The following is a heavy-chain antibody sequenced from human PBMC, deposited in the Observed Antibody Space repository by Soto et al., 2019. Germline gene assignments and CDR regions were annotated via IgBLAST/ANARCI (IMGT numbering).Heavy chain of an antibody. J-gene: IGHJ5*02. Sequence: ASVKVSCKASGYTFTSYYMHWVRQAPGQGLEWMGIINPSGGSTSYAQKFQGRVTMTRDTSTSTVYMELSSLRSEDTAVYYCARDSGIVVVPAAIGGNWFDPWGQGTLVTVSS. V-gene: IGHV1-46*01. CDR3: ARDSGIVVVPAAIGGNWFDP. CDR2: INPSGGST. CDR1: GYTFTSYY. D-gene: IGHD2-2*01.